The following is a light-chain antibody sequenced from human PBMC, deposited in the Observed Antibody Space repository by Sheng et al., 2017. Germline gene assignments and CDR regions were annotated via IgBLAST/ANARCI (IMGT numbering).Light chain of an antibody. CDR1: RSISSW. Sequence: DIQMTQSPSTLSASVGDRITITCRASRSISSWLAWYQQKPGKAPNLLIYKASSLEGGVPSRFSGSGSGTEFTLTISSLQPDDFATYYCQQYDTSSSFGQGTKVEI. CDR3: QQYDTSSS. V-gene: IGKV1-5*03. CDR2: KAS. J-gene: IGKJ1*01.